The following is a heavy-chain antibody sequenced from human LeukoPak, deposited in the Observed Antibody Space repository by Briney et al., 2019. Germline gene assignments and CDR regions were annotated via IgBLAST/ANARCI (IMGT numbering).Heavy chain of an antibody. Sequence: GWSLRLSCAASGFMVSNYWMHWVRQAPGKGLVWVSRINSVGNSINYADSVKGRFTISRDNAKNTLFLQMNSLKAEDTAVYYCVRAILGGPSDSWGQGTLVTVSS. J-gene: IGHJ4*02. CDR1: GFMVSNYW. D-gene: IGHD3-10*01. CDR2: INSVGNSI. V-gene: IGHV3-74*01. CDR3: VRAILGGPSDS.